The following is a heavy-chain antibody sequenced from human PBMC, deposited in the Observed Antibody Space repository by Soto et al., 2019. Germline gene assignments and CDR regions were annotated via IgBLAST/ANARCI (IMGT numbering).Heavy chain of an antibody. J-gene: IGHJ6*02. CDR3: ARLEWELHGDYYYGMDV. V-gene: IGHV4-39*01. CDR2: IYYSGST. CDR1: GGSISSSSYY. Sequence: QLQLQESGPGLVKPSETLSLTCTVSGGSISSSSYYWGWIRQPPGKGLEWIGSIYYSGSTYYNPSLKRRVTLSVDTSKNQFSLKLSSVTAADTAVYYCARLEWELHGDYYYGMDVWGQGTTVTVSS. D-gene: IGHD1-26*01.